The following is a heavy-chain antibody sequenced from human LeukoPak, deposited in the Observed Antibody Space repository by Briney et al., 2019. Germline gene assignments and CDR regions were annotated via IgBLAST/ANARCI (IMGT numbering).Heavy chain of an antibody. CDR2: ISSSGSTI. CDR1: GFTFSSYE. J-gene: IGHJ4*02. V-gene: IGHV3-48*03. Sequence: GGSLRLSCAASGFTFSSYEMNWVRQAPGKGLEWVSYISSSGSTIYYADSLNGRFTISRDNAKNSLYLQMNNLRAEDTAVYYCARVPGYSSSWYRFDYWGQGTLVTVSS. D-gene: IGHD6-13*01. CDR3: ARVPGYSSSWYRFDY.